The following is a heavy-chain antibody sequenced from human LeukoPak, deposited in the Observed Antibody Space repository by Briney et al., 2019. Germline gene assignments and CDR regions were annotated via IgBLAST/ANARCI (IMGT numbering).Heavy chain of an antibody. J-gene: IGHJ3*02. CDR1: GGSISSGSYY. CDR3: ARRRGGTSYIVSAFDI. CDR2: MYTSGST. V-gene: IGHV4-61*02. D-gene: IGHD2-2*01. Sequence: PSQTLSLTCTVSGGSISSGSYYWSWIRQPAGKGLEWIGRMYTSGSTNYNPSLKSRVTISVDTSKNQFSLKLSSVTAADTAVYYCARRRGGTSYIVSAFDIWGQGTMVTVSS.